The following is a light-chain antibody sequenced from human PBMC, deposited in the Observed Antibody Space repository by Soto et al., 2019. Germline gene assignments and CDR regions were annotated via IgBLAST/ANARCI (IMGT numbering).Light chain of an antibody. J-gene: IGKJ1*01. CDR2: GAS. CDR3: QQYNALPWT. V-gene: IGKV3-15*01. CDR1: QNINSN. Sequence: EIVMTQSPATLSVSPGERATLSCRASQNINSNLAWYQQTPGQAPRLLIYGASSRATGVPARFSGSASGTDFTLTISSLQSEDFAVYHCQQYNALPWTFGQGTQVEIK.